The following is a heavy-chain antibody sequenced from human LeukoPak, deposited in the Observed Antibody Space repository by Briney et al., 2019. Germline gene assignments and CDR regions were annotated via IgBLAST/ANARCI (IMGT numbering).Heavy chain of an antibody. V-gene: IGHV1-2*02. CDR2: INPNSGGT. CDR3: ARGAFQGSSWFDY. CDR1: GYTFTGYH. Sequence: GASVTVSCKASGYTFTGYHMHWVRQAPGQGLEWMGWINPNSGGTNYAQNFQGRVTMTRDTSISTAYMELSRLRSDDTAVYYCARGAFQGSSWFDYWGQGTLVTVSS. D-gene: IGHD6-13*01. J-gene: IGHJ4*02.